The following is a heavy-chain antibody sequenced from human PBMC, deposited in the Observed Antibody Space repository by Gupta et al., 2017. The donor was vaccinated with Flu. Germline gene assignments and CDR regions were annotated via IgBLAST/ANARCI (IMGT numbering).Heavy chain of an antibody. V-gene: IGHV1-58*02. J-gene: IGHJ6*02. CDR3: VSAIVVEPVGTDGMDV. D-gene: IGHD2-2*01. CDR1: GLTFSSSA. Sequence: QMQLVQSGPEVKKPGTSVRVSCKASGLTFSSSAMQWVRQARGQRLEWIGWIVVGSGNTNYAQKFHERVTITRDMSTTTVYMELTSLXSXDTAVYXCVSAIVVEPVGTDGMDVWGQGTTVTVSS. CDR2: IVVGSGNT.